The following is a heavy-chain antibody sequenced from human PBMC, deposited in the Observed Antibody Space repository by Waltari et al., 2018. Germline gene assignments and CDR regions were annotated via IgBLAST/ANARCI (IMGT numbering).Heavy chain of an antibody. CDR2: IKQDGSEK. J-gene: IGHJ4*02. CDR3: TRGGRDSSWYWRD. V-gene: IGHV3-7*01. CDR1: GRSFSNVW. Sequence: EVQLVESGGGLAQPGGSLILSCAASGRSFSNVWMTWVRQASGKGPEWVANIKQDGSEKYYMDSVKGRFTISRDNAKNSLYLQMNNLRVEDTAVYYCTRGGRDSSWYWRDWGQGTLVTVSS. D-gene: IGHD6-13*01.